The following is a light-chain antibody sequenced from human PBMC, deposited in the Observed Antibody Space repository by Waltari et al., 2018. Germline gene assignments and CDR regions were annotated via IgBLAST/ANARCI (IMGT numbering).Light chain of an antibody. CDR3: ATWDDSLSGRV. J-gene: IGLJ2*01. CDR2: ANY. Sequence: QSVLTQPPSTSGPPGQRVTISCSGSTSNLGTNTLPWYQLLPGTAPKTVIFANYHRPSGVPDRFSASKSGTSASLVISGLQSEDEADYFCATWDDSLSGRVFGGGTKVTVL. CDR1: TSNLGTNT. V-gene: IGLV1-44*01.